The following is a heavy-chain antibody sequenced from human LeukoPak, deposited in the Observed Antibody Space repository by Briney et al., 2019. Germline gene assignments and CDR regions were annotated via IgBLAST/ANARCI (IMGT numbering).Heavy chain of an antibody. CDR3: ARAARHRSTIFGVVIGLYYFDY. CDR1: GYTFTSYD. J-gene: IGHJ4*02. V-gene: IGHV1-8*01. CDR2: MNPNSSNT. D-gene: IGHD3-3*01. Sequence: EASVKVSCKASGYTFTSYDINWVRQATGQGLEWMGWMNPNSSNTGYAQKFQGRVTMTRNTSISTAYMELSSLRSEDTAVYYCARAARHRSTIFGVVIGLYYFDYWGQGTLVTVSS.